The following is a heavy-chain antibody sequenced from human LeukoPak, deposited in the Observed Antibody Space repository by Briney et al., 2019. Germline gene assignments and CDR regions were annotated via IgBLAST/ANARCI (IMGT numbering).Heavy chain of an antibody. Sequence: GGTLRLSCAASGFTFSNYAMTWVRQAPGKGLEWLSFISGSGDRTYFADSVKGRFTISRDDSKNTLYLQMNSLRAEDTAVYYCARGTMFPYYFDYWGQGTLVTVSS. CDR2: ISGSGDRT. J-gene: IGHJ4*02. D-gene: IGHD3-10*02. V-gene: IGHV3-23*01. CDR3: ARGTMFPYYFDY. CDR1: GFTFSNYA.